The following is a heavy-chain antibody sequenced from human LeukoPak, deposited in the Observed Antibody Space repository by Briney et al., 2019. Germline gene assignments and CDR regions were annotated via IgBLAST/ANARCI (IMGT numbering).Heavy chain of an antibody. Sequence: PGGSLRLSYAASGFTVSSFPMSWVRQAPGKGLEWVSVISGSGDSTNYADPVKGRFTISRDNSKNTLYLQMNSLRAEDTAVYYCAKRGSTTVTPGVVDYWGQGTLVTVSS. V-gene: IGHV3-23*01. CDR2: ISGSGDST. CDR1: GFTVSSFP. J-gene: IGHJ4*02. D-gene: IGHD4-17*01. CDR3: AKRGSTTVTPGVVDY.